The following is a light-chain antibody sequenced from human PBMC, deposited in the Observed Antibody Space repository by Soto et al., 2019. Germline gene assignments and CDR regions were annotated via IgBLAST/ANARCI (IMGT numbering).Light chain of an antibody. Sequence: QSVLTQPPSVSGAPGQRVTISCTGSSSNIGAGYDVHWYQQLPGTAPKLLIYGNSNRRSGVPDRFSGSKSGTSASLAITGLQAEDEADYYCQSYDSILSGSFDVFVTGTKVTVL. CDR2: GNS. V-gene: IGLV1-40*01. J-gene: IGLJ1*01. CDR3: QSYDSILSGSFDV. CDR1: SSNIGAGYD.